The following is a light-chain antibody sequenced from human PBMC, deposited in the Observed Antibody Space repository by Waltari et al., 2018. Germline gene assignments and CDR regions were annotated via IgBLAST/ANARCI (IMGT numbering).Light chain of an antibody. J-gene: IGKJ4*01. CDR2: HAS. V-gene: IGKV1-NL1*01. CDR3: QQYYSIALN. CDR1: QIIDID. Sequence: DIKMTQSTSSLSASVGERVNITCRANQIIDIDIAWYHQKPGTAPKLLIYHASLLEIGVPSRFSCSGSGTDYTLTISSLQPEDFATYYCQQYYSIALNFGGGTKVEIK.